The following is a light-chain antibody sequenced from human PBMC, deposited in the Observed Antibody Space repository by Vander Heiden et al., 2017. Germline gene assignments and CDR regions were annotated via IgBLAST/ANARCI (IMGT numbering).Light chain of an antibody. Sequence: EIVMRQSPPTLSLSPGERATLSCRASQSVRSNLAWYQQKPGQAPRLLIYGASTRATGIPARCSGSGSGREFTLTISSRQSEDFAGFYCQQDTNWPPYTFGQGTKLEIK. J-gene: IGKJ2*01. CDR1: QSVRSN. CDR3: QQDTNWPPYT. CDR2: GAS. V-gene: IGKV3-15*01.